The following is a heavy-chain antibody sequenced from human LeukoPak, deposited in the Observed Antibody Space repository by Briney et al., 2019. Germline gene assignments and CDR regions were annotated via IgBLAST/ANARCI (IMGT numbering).Heavy chain of an antibody. J-gene: IGHJ6*02. Sequence: ASVKVSCKASGYTFTGYYMHWVRQAPGQGLEWMGWINPNSGGTNYAQKFQGRVTMTRDTSISTAYMELSRLRSDDTAVYYCVAPRPPQGDYYYYYGMDVWGQGTTVTVSS. D-gene: IGHD3-16*01. V-gene: IGHV1-2*02. CDR1: GYTFTGYY. CDR3: VAPRPPQGDYYYYYGMDV. CDR2: INPNSGGT.